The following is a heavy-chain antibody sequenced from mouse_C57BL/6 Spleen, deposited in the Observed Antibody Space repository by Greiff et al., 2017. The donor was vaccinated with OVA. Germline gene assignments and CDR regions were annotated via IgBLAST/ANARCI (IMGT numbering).Heavy chain of an antibody. J-gene: IGHJ4*01. D-gene: IGHD1-1*01. V-gene: IGHV1-4*01. CDR1: GYTFTSYT. Sequence: VQLQESGAELARPGASVKMSCKASGYTFTSYTMHWVKQRPGQGLEWIGYINPSSGYTKYNQKFKDKATLTADKSSSTAYMQLSSLTSEDSAVYYCARTDGSSLYYWGQGTSVTVSS. CDR2: INPSSGYT. CDR3: ARTDGSSLYY.